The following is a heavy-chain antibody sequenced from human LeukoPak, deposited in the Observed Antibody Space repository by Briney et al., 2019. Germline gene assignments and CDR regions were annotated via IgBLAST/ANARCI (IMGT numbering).Heavy chain of an antibody. V-gene: IGHV4-59*08. Sequence: PLETLSLTCSVSGGSISDYYWSWLRQPPGKGLEWFGYSHDSGESNYNPSLQSRVIRSRDTSKNQFSLNLMSLTAADTAVYYCAASSHSGSYRAYWGQGTPVPGSS. CDR3: AASSHSGSYRAY. D-gene: IGHD3-10*01. CDR2: SHDSGES. CDR1: GGSISDYY. J-gene: IGHJ4*02.